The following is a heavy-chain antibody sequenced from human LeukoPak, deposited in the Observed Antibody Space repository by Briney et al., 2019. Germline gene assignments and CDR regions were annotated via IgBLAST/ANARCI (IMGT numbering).Heavy chain of an antibody. CDR3: ACYYGSGSYNHYYYYMDV. V-gene: IGHV4-34*01. CDR1: GGSFSGYY. J-gene: IGHJ6*03. D-gene: IGHD3-10*01. CDR2: INHSGST. Sequence: NPSETLSLTCAVYGGSFSGYYWSWIRQPPGKGLEWIGEINHSGSTNYNPSLKSRVTISVDTSKNQFSLKLSSVTAADTAVYYCACYYGSGSYNHYYYYMDVWGKGTTVTVSS.